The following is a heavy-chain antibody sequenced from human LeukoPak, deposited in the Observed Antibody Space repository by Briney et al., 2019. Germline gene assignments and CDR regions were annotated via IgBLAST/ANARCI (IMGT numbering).Heavy chain of an antibody. CDR1: GFTFSSYS. CDR3: ARPWSSSGNQEPFNYYYYGMDV. CDR2: ISSSSSTI. V-gene: IGHV3-48*01. D-gene: IGHD6-13*01. Sequence: GGSLRLSCAASGFTFSSYSMNWVRQAPGKGLEWVSYISSSSSTIYYADSVKGRFTISRDNSKNTLYLQMNSLRAEDTAVHYCARPWSSSGNQEPFNYYYYGMDVWGQGTTVTVSS. J-gene: IGHJ6*02.